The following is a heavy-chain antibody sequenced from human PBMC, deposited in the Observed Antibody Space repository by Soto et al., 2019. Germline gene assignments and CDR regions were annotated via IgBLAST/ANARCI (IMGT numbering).Heavy chain of an antibody. CDR2: ISTYNGNT. CDR1: GYSFTRFG. D-gene: IGHD6-6*01. J-gene: IGHJ4*02. V-gene: IGHV1-18*01. Sequence: QVQLLQSGAEVKKPGASVRVSCKASGYSFTRFGISWVRQAPGQGLEWVGRISTYNGNTKYAQKLQGRVTVSTDTSTSTACMELRSLRSADTAVYYCARDPHYSTSPPVFDYWGQGTLLTVSS. CDR3: ARDPHYSTSPPVFDY.